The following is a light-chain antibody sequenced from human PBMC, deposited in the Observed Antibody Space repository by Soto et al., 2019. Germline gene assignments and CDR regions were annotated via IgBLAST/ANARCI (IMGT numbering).Light chain of an antibody. J-gene: IGKJ2*01. CDR3: QQRRTCLST. CDR1: QDVSIF. V-gene: IGKV3-11*01. Sequence: EILLAQSPATLSLSPGERATLSCKASQDVSIFLAWYQQKPGQAPRLLIQDASNRATGVPARFSGSGSGTDFTRTNTSLEPEDSSVYYCQQRRTCLSTVRQGTNLEV. CDR2: DAS.